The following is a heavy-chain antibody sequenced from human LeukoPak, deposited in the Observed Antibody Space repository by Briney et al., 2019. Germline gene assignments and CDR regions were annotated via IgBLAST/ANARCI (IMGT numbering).Heavy chain of an antibody. CDR3: TSFRYYYDSSGYTFFDY. D-gene: IGHD3-22*01. V-gene: IGHV3-49*04. J-gene: IGHJ4*02. Sequence: GGSLRLSCTASGFTFGDYAMSWVRQAPGKGLEWVGFIRSKAYGGTTEYAASVKGRFTISRDDSKSIAYLQMNSLKTEDTAVYYCTSFRYYYDSSGYTFFDYWGQGTLVTVSS. CDR1: GFTFGDYA. CDR2: IRSKAYGGTT.